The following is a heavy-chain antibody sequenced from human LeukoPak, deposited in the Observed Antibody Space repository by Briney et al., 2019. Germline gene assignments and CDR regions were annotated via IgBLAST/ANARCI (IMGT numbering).Heavy chain of an antibody. CDR1: GYTFTGYY. CDR3: ATLGFGEYIGGFDY. V-gene: IGHV1-2*02. J-gene: IGHJ4*02. Sequence: SVKVSCKASGYTFTGYYMHWVRQAPGQGLEWMGWINPNSGGTNYAQKFQGRVTMTRDTSISTAYMELSRLRSDDTAVYYCATLGFGEYIGGFDYWGQGTLVTVSS. D-gene: IGHD3-10*01. CDR2: INPNSGGT.